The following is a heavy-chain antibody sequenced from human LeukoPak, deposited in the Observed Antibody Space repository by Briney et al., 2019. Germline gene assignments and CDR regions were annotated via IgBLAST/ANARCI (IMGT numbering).Heavy chain of an antibody. CDR2: INSDGSST. V-gene: IGHV3-74*01. Sequence: GGSLRLSCAASGFTFSSYWMHWARQAPGKGLVWVSRINSDGSSTSYADSVKGRFTISRDNAKNTLYLQMNSLRAEDTAVYYCARDGPLGEQQLHWGQGTLVTVSS. CDR1: GFTFSSYW. J-gene: IGHJ4*02. CDR3: ARDGPLGEQQLH. D-gene: IGHD6-13*01.